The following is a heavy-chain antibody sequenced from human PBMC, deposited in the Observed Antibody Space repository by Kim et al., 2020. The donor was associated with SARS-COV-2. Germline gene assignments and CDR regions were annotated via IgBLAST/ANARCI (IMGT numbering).Heavy chain of an antibody. J-gene: IGHJ4*02. D-gene: IGHD6-19*01. V-gene: IGHV1-18*01. CDR3: ARDQIAVADFDY. Sequence: NYAQNLQGRVTMTTDTSTSTAYMELRSLRSDDTAVYYCARDQIAVADFDYWGQGTLVTVSS.